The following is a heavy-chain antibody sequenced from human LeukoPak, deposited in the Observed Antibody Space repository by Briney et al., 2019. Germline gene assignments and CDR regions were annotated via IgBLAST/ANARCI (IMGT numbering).Heavy chain of an antibody. D-gene: IGHD3-9*01. CDR3: ARSILTGITVNPFEY. Sequence: SVKVSCKASGYTFTSYYMHWVRQAPGQGLEWMGGIIPMFGTANYAQKFQGRVTITADESTSTAYLELSSLRSGDTAVYYCARSILTGITVNPFEYWGQGTLVTVSS. V-gene: IGHV1-69*13. CDR2: IIPMFGTA. CDR1: GYTFTSYY. J-gene: IGHJ4*02.